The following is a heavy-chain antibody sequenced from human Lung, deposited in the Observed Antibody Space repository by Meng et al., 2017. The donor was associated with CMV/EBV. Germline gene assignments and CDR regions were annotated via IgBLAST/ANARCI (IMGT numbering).Heavy chain of an antibody. J-gene: IGHJ4*02. Sequence: TCTFSGFSRSTSGVGVGWIRQPTGKALEWLALIYWNDDKRYSPSLKSRLTITKNTTKNQVVLTITNMDPLDTATYYCARGSYYFDYWGQGTLVTVSS. CDR2: IYWNDDK. CDR1: GFSRSTSGVG. D-gene: IGHD6-25*01. CDR3: ARGSYYFDY. V-gene: IGHV2-5*01.